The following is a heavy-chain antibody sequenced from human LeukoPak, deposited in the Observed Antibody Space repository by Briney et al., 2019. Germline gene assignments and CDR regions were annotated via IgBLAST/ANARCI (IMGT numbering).Heavy chain of an antibody. V-gene: IGHV3-7*01. D-gene: IGHD1-14*01. J-gene: IGHJ4*02. CDR2: IKQDGSET. CDR3: ARAPEGYFDY. Sequence: GGSLRLSCAASGFTFSGHWMSWVRQALGKGLEWVANIKQDGSETYYVDSVKGRFTISRDNSKNTLYLQMNSLRAEDTAVYYCARAPEGYFDYWGQGTLVTVSS. CDR1: GFTFSGHW.